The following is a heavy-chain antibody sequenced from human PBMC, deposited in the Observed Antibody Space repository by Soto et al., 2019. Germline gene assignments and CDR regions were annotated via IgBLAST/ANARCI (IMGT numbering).Heavy chain of an antibody. CDR2: ISTYNGNT. CDR1: GYTFTTYG. D-gene: IGHD3-10*01. V-gene: IGHV1-18*01. Sequence: QVHLVQSGAEVGKPGASVKVSCKASGYTFTTYGVSWVLQAPGQGLEWMGWISTYNGNTQFAQKFQGRVTMTTDTSASTAYMELRSLTSDDTAVYYCARDWSAEVLPDYWGQGTLVTVSS. CDR3: ARDWSAEVLPDY. J-gene: IGHJ4*02.